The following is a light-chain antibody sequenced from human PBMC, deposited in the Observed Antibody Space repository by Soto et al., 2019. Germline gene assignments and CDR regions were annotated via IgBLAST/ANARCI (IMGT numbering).Light chain of an antibody. V-gene: IGKV3D-20*02. CDR1: QIVSNNY. J-gene: IGKJ5*01. Sequence: LKKSPGALSLTTGERATRCGIPRQIVSNNYLAWYQQKPGPAPRLLIYGASNTATGTPDRFSGSGSGTAFTLTICILEPEDFAVYYWQQRINWITFGHVTLLENK. CDR2: GAS. CDR3: QQRINWIT.